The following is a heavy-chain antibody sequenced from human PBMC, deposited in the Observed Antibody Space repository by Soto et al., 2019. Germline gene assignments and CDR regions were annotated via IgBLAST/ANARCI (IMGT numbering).Heavy chain of an antibody. D-gene: IGHD4-17*01. V-gene: IGHV4-31*03. J-gene: IGHJ3*02. CDR3: ARVSPYGDYSDAFDI. Sequence: QVQLQESGPGLVKPLQTLSLTCTVSGGSISSGGYYWSWIRQHPGKGLEWIGYIYYSGSTYYNPTLKSRVTISVDTSKNQFSLKLSSVTAADTAVYYCARVSPYGDYSDAFDIWGQGTMVTVSS. CDR1: GGSISSGGYY. CDR2: IYYSGST.